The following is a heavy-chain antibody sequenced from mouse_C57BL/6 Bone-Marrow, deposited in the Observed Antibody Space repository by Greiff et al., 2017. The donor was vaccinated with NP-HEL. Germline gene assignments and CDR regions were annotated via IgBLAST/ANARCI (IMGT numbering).Heavy chain of an antibody. Sequence: EVQLQESGAELVRPGASVKLSCTASGFNITDDYMHWVKQRPEQGLEWIGWIDPENGDTEYVSKFQGKATITADTSSNTAYLQRSSLTSEDTAVYYCTPNYYGSRAWFAYWGQAPLVTFSA. V-gene: IGHV14-4*01. CDR2: IDPENGDT. CDR3: TPNYYGSRAWFAY. D-gene: IGHD1-1*01. J-gene: IGHJ3*01. CDR1: GFNITDDY.